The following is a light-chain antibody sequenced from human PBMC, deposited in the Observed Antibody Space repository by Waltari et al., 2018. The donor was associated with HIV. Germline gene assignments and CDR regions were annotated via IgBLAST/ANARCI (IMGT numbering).Light chain of an antibody. J-gene: IGLJ3*02. CDR3: GTWDPRLSAGV. CDR2: DNN. Sequence: QSVLTQPPSVSAAPGQKVTISCSRSSSNIGNDYVSWYQHVPGAAPRILIYDNNKRPSGIPDRFSGSKSGASATLDITGLQTGDEADYYCGTWDPRLSAGVFGGGTKLTVL. CDR1: SSNIGNDY. V-gene: IGLV1-51*01.